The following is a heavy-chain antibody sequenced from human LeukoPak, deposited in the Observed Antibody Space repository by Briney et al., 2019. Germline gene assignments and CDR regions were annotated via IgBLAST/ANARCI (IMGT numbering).Heavy chain of an antibody. Sequence: PSETLSLTCAVYGGSFNDYYWSGIRRPPGQGLEWIGEISHTLRATYNASLKSRVVISVDTSRSQFSLILNSVTAADTAVYYCAGIRRTYGDFVFLLDLWGQGTLVTVSS. CDR1: GGSFNDYY. V-gene: IGHV4-34*01. CDR3: AGIRRTYGDFVFLLDL. CDR2: ISHTLRA. J-gene: IGHJ5*02. D-gene: IGHD4-17*01.